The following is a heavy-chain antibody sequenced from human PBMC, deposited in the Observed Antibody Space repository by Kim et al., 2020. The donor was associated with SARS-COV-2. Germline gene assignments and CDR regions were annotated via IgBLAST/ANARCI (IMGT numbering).Heavy chain of an antibody. Sequence: SVKVSCKASGGTFSSYTISWVRQAPGQGLEWMGRIIPILGIANYAQKFQGRVTITADKSTSTAYMELSSLRSEDTAVYYCARAGRSSPGREGRMDVWGQGTTVTVSS. CDR2: IIPILGIA. CDR1: GGTFSSYT. V-gene: IGHV1-69*02. CDR3: ARAGRSSPGREGRMDV. J-gene: IGHJ6*02. D-gene: IGHD6-6*01.